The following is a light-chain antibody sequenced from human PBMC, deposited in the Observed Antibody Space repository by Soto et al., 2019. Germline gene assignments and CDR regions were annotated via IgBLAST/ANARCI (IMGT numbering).Light chain of an antibody. CDR2: GDN. V-gene: IGLV1-40*01. CDR3: QSYDNSLSGVVV. Sequence: QSVLTQPPSVSGAPGQRVTISCTGSISNIGAGYDVHWYQQLPGTAPQLLIFGDNTRPSGVPDRISGSKSGTSASLAITGLQAEDEDEYYCQSYDNSLSGVVVFGGGTKLTVL. CDR1: ISNIGAGYD. J-gene: IGLJ2*01.